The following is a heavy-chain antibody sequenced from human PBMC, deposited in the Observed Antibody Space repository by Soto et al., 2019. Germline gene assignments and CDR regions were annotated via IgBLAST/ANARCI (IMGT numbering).Heavy chain of an antibody. Sequence: SVKVSCKASGGTFRSYPISWVRQAPARGLAWMGGIITICGTANYAQKFQGIVTLTADESTSTAYMELSILRSEDTAVYYWAINTYYYGSGRPYYYGMDVWGQGTTVTVSS. CDR2: IITICGTA. J-gene: IGHJ6*02. V-gene: IGHV1-69*13. D-gene: IGHD3-10*01. CDR3: AINTYYYGSGRPYYYGMDV. CDR1: GGTFRSYP.